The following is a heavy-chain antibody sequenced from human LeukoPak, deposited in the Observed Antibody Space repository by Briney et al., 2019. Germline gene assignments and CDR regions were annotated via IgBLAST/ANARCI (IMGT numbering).Heavy chain of an antibody. CDR1: GFTVNSNY. CDR2: IKQDGSEK. Sequence: GGSLRLSCAASGFTVNSNYMSWVRQAPGKGLEWVANIKQDGSEKYYVDSVKGRFTISRDNAKNSLYLQMNSLRAEDTAVYYCARDSDDYVWGSYRHLDYWGQGTLVTVSS. D-gene: IGHD3-16*02. CDR3: ARDSDDYVWGSYRHLDY. V-gene: IGHV3-7*01. J-gene: IGHJ4*02.